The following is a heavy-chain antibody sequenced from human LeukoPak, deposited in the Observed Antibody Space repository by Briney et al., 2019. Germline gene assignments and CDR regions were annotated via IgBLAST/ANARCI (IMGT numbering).Heavy chain of an antibody. D-gene: IGHD3-22*01. CDR2: IYSSGST. CDR1: GGSIRSY. CDR3: ARDFVLVDSSGSPGGY. V-gene: IGHV4-4*07. Sequence: SETLSLTCTVSGGSIRSYWSWIRQPAGKGLEWIGRIYSSGSTDYNPSLKSRVTMSIDTSKNQFSLKLSSVTAADTAVYYCARDFVLVDSSGSPGGYWGQGTLVTVSS. J-gene: IGHJ4*02.